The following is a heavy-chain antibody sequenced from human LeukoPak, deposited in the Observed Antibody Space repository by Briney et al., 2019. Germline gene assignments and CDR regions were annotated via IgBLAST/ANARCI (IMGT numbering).Heavy chain of an antibody. CDR2: IIPIFGTA. CDR1: GGTFSSYA. D-gene: IGHD6-19*01. J-gene: IGHJ4*02. Sequence: GASVKVSCKASGGTFSSYAISWVRQAPGQGLEWMGGIIPIFGTANYAQKFQGRVTITADESTSTAYMELSSLRSEDTAVYCCASVTTDYSSGWLSPFDYWGQGTLVTVSS. V-gene: IGHV1-69*01. CDR3: ASVTTDYSSGWLSPFDY.